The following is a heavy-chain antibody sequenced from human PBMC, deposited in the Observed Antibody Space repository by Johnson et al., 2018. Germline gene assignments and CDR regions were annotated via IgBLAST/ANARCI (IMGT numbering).Heavy chain of an antibody. CDR1: GFTFDDYA. D-gene: IGHD2-15*01. V-gene: IGHV3-9*01. CDR2: ISWNSGSI. CDR3: ARDGYCSGGRCYDWFDP. J-gene: IGHJ5*02. Sequence: EVQLVESGGGLVQPGRSLRLSCAASGFTFDDYAMHWVRQAPGKGLEWVSGISWNSGSIGYADSVKGRFTISRDNAKNSLYLQMNSLRAEDTAVYYCARDGYCSGGRCYDWFDPWGQGTLVTVSS.